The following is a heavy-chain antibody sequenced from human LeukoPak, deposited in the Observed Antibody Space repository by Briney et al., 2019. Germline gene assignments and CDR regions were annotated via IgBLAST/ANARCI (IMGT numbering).Heavy chain of an antibody. CDR1: SGSISSSNYF. V-gene: IGHV4-39*07. CDR3: AIRGEPLRRPYNSYYYMDV. J-gene: IGHJ6*03. D-gene: IGHD3-10*01. Sequence: SETLSLTCTVSSGSISSSNYFWGWIRQPPGKGLEWIGIIYYVGNTYYNPSLKSRVTISVDTSKNQFSLKLSSVTAADTAVYYCAIRGEPLRRPYNSYYYMDVWGKGTTVTVSS. CDR2: IYYVGNT.